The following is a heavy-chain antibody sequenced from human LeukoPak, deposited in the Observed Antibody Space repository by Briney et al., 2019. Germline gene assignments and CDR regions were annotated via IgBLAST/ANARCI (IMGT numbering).Heavy chain of an antibody. V-gene: IGHV1-8*03. CDR3: ARAGRITIFGVVIIGNNWFDP. J-gene: IGHJ5*02. D-gene: IGHD3-3*01. CDR1: GYTFTSYD. Sequence: ASVKVSCKASGYTFTSYDINWVRQATGQGLEWMGWMNPNSVNTGYAQKFQGRVTITRNTSISTAYMELSSLRSEDTAVYYCARAGRITIFGVVIIGNNWFDPWGQGTLVTVS. CDR2: MNPNSVNT.